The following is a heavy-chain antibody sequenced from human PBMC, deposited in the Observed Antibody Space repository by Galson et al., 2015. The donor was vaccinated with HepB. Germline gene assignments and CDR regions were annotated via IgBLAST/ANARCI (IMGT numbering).Heavy chain of an antibody. D-gene: IGHD3-16*02. Sequence: SLRLSCAASGFTFSNFAMTWVRQAPGRGLEWVSGISSSRGITYYTDSVNGRFTISRDNFKNTLYLRMNSLRPEDTAVYFCARTSFCTTTNCYRNHGLDVWGQGTTVTVSS. CDR2: ISSSRGIT. CDR3: ARTSFCTTTNCYRNHGLDV. CDR1: GFTFSNFA. V-gene: IGHV3-23*01. J-gene: IGHJ6*02.